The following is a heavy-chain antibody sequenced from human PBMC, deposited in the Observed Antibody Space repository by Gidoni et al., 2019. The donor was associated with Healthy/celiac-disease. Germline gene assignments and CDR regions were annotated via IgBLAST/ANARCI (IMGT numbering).Heavy chain of an antibody. CDR3: AREGDYDSSEGAFDI. D-gene: IGHD3-22*01. CDR1: GFTFSSYS. CDR2: ISSSSSTI. J-gene: IGHJ3*02. Sequence: EVQLVESVGGLVQPGGSLRLSCAASGFTFSSYSMNWVRQAPGKGLEWVSYISSSSSTIYYADSVKGRFTISRDNAKNSLYLQMNSLRDEDTAVYYCAREGDYDSSEGAFDIWGQGTMVTVSS. V-gene: IGHV3-48*02.